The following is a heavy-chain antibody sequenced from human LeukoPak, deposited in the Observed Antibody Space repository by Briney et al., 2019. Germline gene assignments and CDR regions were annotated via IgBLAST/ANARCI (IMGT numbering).Heavy chain of an antibody. CDR1: GFTFSTYG. Sequence: GGSLRLSCGASGFTFSTYGMTWVRQAPGKGLEWVSGMSDSGTNTYYADSVKGRFTISRDNSKNTLYLQMNSLRAEDAAVYFCAKAPVTSCRGAYCYPFDSWGQGTLVTVSS. V-gene: IGHV3-23*01. CDR3: AKAPVTSCRGAYCYPFDS. J-gene: IGHJ4*02. D-gene: IGHD2-21*01. CDR2: MSDSGTNT.